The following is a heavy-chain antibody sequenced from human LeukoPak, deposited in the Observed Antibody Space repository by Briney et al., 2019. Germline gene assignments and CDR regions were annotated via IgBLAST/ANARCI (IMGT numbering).Heavy chain of an antibody. J-gene: IGHJ3*02. CDR3: ARVFSPSGYYLLDAFDI. V-gene: IGHV1-2*02. CDR2: INPNSGGT. CDR1: GYTFTGYY. D-gene: IGHD3-22*01. Sequence: GASVKVSCKASGYTFTGYYMHWVRQAPGQGLEWMGWINPNSGGTNYAQKFQGRVTMTRDTSISTAYMELSRLRSDDTAVCYCARVFSPSGYYLLDAFDIWGQGTMVTVSS.